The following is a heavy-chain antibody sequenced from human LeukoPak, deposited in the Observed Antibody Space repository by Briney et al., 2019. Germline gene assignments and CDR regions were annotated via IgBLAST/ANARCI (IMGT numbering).Heavy chain of an antibody. CDR1: GFSFSTYG. J-gene: IGHJ3*02. CDR3: AKALPEYSYGPDDALDI. V-gene: IGHV3-30*18. D-gene: IGHD5-18*01. Sequence: GGSLRLSCAASGFSFSTYGMHWVRQAPGKGLEWVAVISYDGRNKFYSDSVKGRFTISRDNSKNTLHLQMNSLRVEDRAVYYCAKALPEYSYGPDDALDIWGQGTMVTVSS. CDR2: ISYDGRNK.